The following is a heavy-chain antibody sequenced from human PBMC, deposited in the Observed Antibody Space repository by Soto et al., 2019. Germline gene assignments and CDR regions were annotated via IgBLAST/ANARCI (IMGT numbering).Heavy chain of an antibody. CDR1: GGTFSSYA. Sequence: GASVKVSCKASGGTFSSYAISWVRQAPGQGLEWMGGIIPIFGTANYAQKFQGRVTITADESTSTAYMELSSLRSEDTAVYYCARAVGFWSFAYGMDVWGQGTTVTVSS. CDR2: IIPIFGTA. CDR3: ARAVGFWSFAYGMDV. J-gene: IGHJ6*02. V-gene: IGHV1-69*13. D-gene: IGHD3-3*01.